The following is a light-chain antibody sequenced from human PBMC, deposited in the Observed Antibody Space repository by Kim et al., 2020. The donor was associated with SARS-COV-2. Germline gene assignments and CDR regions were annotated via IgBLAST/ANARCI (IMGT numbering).Light chain of an antibody. CDR2: SNN. V-gene: IGLV1-44*01. Sequence: QPVLTQPPSASGTPWQRVTISCSGSSSNIGSNTVNWYQRFPGTAPTLLIYSNNQRPSGVPDRFSGSKSGTSASLAISGLQSEDEADYYCAAWDDSLNGVVFGGGTQLTVL. J-gene: IGLJ2*01. CDR3: AAWDDSLNGVV. CDR1: SSNIGSNT.